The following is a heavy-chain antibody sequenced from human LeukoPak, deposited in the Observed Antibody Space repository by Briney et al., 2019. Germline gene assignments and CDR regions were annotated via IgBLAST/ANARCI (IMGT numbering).Heavy chain of an antibody. CDR2: INPSGGST. J-gene: IGHJ4*02. CDR1: GYTFTSYY. CDR3: ARQSLGYCSGGSCYSREVDY. V-gene: IGHV1-46*01. D-gene: IGHD2-15*01. Sequence: ASVKVSCRASGYTFTSYYMHWVRQAPGQGLEWMGIINPSGGSTSYAQKFQGRVTMTRDMSTSTVYMELSSLRSEDTAVYYCARQSLGYCSGGSCYSREVDYWGQGTLVTVSS.